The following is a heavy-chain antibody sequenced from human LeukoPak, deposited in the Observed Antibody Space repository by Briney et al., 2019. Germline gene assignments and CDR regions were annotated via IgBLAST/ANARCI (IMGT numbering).Heavy chain of an antibody. V-gene: IGHV1-69*02. J-gene: IGHJ6*03. Sequence: GASVKVSCKASGGTFSSYTISWVRQAPGQGLEWMGRIIPILGIANYAQKFQGRVTITADESTSTAYMELSSLRSEDTAVYYCARSNCSSTSCYTHRDYYYYMDVWGKGTTVTVSS. CDR3: ARSNCSSTSCYTHRDYYYYMDV. CDR1: GGTFSSYT. CDR2: IIPILGIA. D-gene: IGHD2-2*02.